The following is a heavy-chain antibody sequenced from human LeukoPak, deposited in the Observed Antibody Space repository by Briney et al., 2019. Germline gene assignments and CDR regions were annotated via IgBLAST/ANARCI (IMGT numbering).Heavy chain of an antibody. V-gene: IGHV3-23*01. CDR2: ISGSGGST. J-gene: IGHJ4*02. Sequence: GGSLRLSCAASGFTFSGYAMSWVRQAPGKGLEWVSGISGSGGSTYYADSVKGRLTISRDNSKNTLYLQMNSLRAEDTAVYYCAKGRYYGSGRWGYFGYWGQGTLVTFSS. CDR1: GFTFSGYA. D-gene: IGHD3-10*01. CDR3: AKGRYYGSGRWGYFGY.